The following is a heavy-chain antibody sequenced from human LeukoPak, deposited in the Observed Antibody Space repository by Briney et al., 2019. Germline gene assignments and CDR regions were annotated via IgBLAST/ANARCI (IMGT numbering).Heavy chain of an antibody. CDR2: ISGSGVST. Sequence: SGGSLRLSCGVSGFTFSNYAMSWVRQAPGKGLEWVSGISGSGVSTFYADSVKGRFTISRDNSRNTLYVQMNSLRAEDTAVYYCAKEFGYCSGGNCYSVGAFDIWGQGTMVTVSS. D-gene: IGHD2-15*01. CDR1: GFTFSNYA. V-gene: IGHV3-23*01. CDR3: AKEFGYCSGGNCYSVGAFDI. J-gene: IGHJ3*02.